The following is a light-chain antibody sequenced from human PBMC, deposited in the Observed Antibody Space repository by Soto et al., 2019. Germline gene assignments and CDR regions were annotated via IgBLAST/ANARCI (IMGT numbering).Light chain of an antibody. V-gene: IGKV1-27*01. CDR3: QNYDSSPWA. CDR1: QGISNY. Sequence: DIQMTQSPSSLSSALVYXXTITYRASQGISNYLAWYQQKPGKVPKFLIYAASTLQSGVPSRFSGSGSGTDFTLTISSLQPEDVATYYCQNYDSSPWAFGQGTKVDIK. J-gene: IGKJ1*01. CDR2: AAS.